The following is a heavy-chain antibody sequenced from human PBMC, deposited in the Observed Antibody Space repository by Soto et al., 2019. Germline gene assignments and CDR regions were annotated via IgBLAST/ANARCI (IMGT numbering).Heavy chain of an antibody. CDR3: ARSRDVYNSNPIDQ. Sequence: QVQLQVSGPGLVKPSATLSLSCTVSTGSSDSFYWSWIRQPPGKGLEWIGYFFYTGSTNHNPSLKGRVTISLDMSSSQFSLSLTSVTAADTAMYYCARSRDVYNSNPIDQWGQGLLVTVSS. D-gene: IGHD1-1*01. CDR2: FFYTGST. V-gene: IGHV4-59*01. J-gene: IGHJ4*02. CDR1: TGSSDSFY.